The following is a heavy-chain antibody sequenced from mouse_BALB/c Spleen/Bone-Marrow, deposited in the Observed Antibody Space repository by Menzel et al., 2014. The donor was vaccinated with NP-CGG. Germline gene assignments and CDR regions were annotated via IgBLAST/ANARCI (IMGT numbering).Heavy chain of an antibody. CDR3: AKLDYYGDLNY. J-gene: IGHJ2*01. D-gene: IGHD1-2*01. CDR2: INPDSSTI. CDR1: GFDFSRYW. Sequence: VMLLESGGGLVQPGGSLKLSCAASGFDFSRYWMSWVRQAPGKGLEWIGEINPDSSTINYTPSLKDKFIISRDNAKNTLFLRLNKVRSEDTALGYWAKLDYYGDLNYWGQGTTLTVAS. V-gene: IGHV4-1*02.